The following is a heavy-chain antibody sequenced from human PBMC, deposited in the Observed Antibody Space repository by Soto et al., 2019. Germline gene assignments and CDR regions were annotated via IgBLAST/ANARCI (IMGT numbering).Heavy chain of an antibody. Sequence: ESGGGVVQPGRSLRLSCAASGFTFSSYGMHWVRQAPGKGLEWVAVISYDGSNKYYADSVKGRFTISRDNSKNTLYLQMNSLRAEDTAVYYCAKIQYSSSWYYYGMDVWGQGTTVTVSS. CDR2: ISYDGSNK. CDR1: GFTFSSYG. J-gene: IGHJ6*02. CDR3: AKIQYSSSWYYYGMDV. D-gene: IGHD6-13*01. V-gene: IGHV3-30*18.